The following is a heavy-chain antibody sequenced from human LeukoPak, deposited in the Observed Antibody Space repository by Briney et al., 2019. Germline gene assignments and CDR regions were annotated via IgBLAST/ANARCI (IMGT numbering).Heavy chain of an antibody. D-gene: IGHD3-3*01. Sequence: SQTLSLTCTVSGGSISSGDYYWSWIRQPPGKGREWIGYIYYSGCTYYNPSLKGRVTISVDTSKNQSSPKLSSVTAADTAVYYCARGKGYDFWSGLNYFDSWGKGTLVTVSS. CDR3: ARGKGYDFWSGLNYFDS. CDR1: GGSISSGDYY. J-gene: IGHJ4*02. V-gene: IGHV4-30-4*08. CDR2: IYYSGCT.